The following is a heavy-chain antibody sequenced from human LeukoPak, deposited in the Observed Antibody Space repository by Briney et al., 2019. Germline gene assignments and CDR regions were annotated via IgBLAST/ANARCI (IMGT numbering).Heavy chain of an antibody. Sequence: RPSETLSLTCTVSGGSISSSTYYWGWIRQPPGKGLEWIGSIYYSGSTYYNPSLKSRLTISVDTSKNQFSLKLSSVTAADTAVYYCARDLNHNANWFDPWGQGTLVTVSS. V-gene: IGHV4-39*07. CDR2: IYYSGST. J-gene: IGHJ5*02. CDR3: ARDLNHNANWFDP. D-gene: IGHD1-14*01. CDR1: GGSISSSTYY.